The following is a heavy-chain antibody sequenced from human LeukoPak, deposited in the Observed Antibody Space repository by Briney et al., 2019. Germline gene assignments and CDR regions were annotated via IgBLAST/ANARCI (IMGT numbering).Heavy chain of an antibody. J-gene: IGHJ4*02. Sequence: VASVKVSCKASGYTFTNYAMHWVRQAPGQRLEWMGWTNAGNGNTKYSQKFQGRVTITRDTSASTAYMELCSLRSEDTAVYYCARDRFGEGVDSWGQGTLVTVSS. V-gene: IGHV1-3*01. CDR1: GYTFTNYA. D-gene: IGHD3-10*01. CDR2: TNAGNGNT. CDR3: ARDRFGEGVDS.